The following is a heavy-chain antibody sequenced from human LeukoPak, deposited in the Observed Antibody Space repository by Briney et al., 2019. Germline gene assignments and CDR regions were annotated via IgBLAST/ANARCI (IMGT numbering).Heavy chain of an antibody. CDR3: ARGSSSWYGVPNDY. CDR2: INPNSGGT. CDR1: GYTFTGYY. Sequence: ASVKVSCKASGYTFTGYYMHWVRQAPGQGLEWMGWINPNSGGTNYARKLQGRVTMTTDTSTSTAYMELRSLRSDDTAVYYCARGSSSWYGVPNDYWGQGTLVTVSS. J-gene: IGHJ4*02. V-gene: IGHV1-2*02. D-gene: IGHD6-13*01.